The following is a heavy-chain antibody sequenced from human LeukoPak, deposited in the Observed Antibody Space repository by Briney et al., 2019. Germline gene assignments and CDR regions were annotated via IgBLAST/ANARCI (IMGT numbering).Heavy chain of an antibody. CDR2: INSYSSHI. J-gene: IGHJ4*02. D-gene: IGHD5/OR15-5a*01. CDR1: GFTFSTSA. V-gene: IGHV3-21*01. Sequence: PGGSLRLSCAASGFTFSTSAMNWARQVPGKGLEWVSSINSYSSHIYYAASVRGRFTVSRDNARNSVFLQMNSLTAEDTAVYYCARDPERYLRTGKFDYWGQGTLVTVSS. CDR3: ARDPERYLRTGKFDY.